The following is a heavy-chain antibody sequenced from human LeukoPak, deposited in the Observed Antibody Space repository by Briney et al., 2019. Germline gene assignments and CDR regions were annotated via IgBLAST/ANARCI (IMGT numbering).Heavy chain of an antibody. CDR2: ISSSSSTV. CDR1: GFTFSSYS. V-gene: IGHV3-48*01. J-gene: IGHJ6*03. CDR3: ARDAGFGGNSDYYYMDV. D-gene: IGHD4-23*01. Sequence: GGSLRLSCAASGFTFSSYSMNWVRQAPGKGLEWVSYISSSSSTVYYADSVKGRFSIYKDYAKNSLHLQMNSLRAEDTAVYFCARDAGFGGNSDYYYMDVWGKGTTVTASS.